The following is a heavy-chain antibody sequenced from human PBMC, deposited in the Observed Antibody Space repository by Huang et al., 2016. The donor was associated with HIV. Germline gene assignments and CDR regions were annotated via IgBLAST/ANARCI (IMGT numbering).Heavy chain of an antibody. D-gene: IGHD1-26*01. CDR1: GFSFSTYG. V-gene: IGHV3-30*18. J-gene: IGHJ4*02. CDR3: AKDGADEEWDIDY. CDR2: ISYDGSNK. Sequence: VQLVESGGGVVQPGRSLSLDCAASGFSFSTYGLHWVRQAPGKGLEWVAVISYDGSNKYYAHSVKGRFTISRDTSENKVYLQMNSLRHEDTAVYYCAKDGADEEWDIDYWGQGTLVTVSS.